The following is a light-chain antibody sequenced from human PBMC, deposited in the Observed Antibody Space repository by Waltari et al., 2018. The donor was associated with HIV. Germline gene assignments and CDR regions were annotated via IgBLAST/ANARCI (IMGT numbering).Light chain of an antibody. Sequence: DIVMTQSPLSLPVTPGEPASISCRSSQSLLHSNGYNYLDCYLQKPGQSPQLLIYLGSNRASGVPDRFSGSGSGTDFTLKISRVEAEDVGVYYCMQALQTPWTFGQGTKVEIK. J-gene: IGKJ1*01. CDR1: QSLLHSNGYNY. V-gene: IGKV2-28*01. CDR2: LGS. CDR3: MQALQTPWT.